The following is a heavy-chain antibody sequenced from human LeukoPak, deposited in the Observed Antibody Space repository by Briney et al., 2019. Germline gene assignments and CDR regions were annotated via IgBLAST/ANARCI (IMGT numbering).Heavy chain of an antibody. CDR1: GGSISSGGYS. J-gene: IGHJ4*02. Sequence: PSETLSLTCAVSGGSISSGGYSWSWIRQPPGKGLEWIGYIYHSGSTYYNPSLKSRVTISVDRSKNQFSLKLSSVTAADTAVYYCARLYGSGSYYVYYFDYWGQGTLVTVSS. D-gene: IGHD3-10*01. V-gene: IGHV4-30-2*01. CDR2: IYHSGST. CDR3: ARLYGSGSYYVYYFDY.